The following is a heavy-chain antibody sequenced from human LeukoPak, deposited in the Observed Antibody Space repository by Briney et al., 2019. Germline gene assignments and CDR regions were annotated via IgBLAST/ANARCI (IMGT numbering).Heavy chain of an antibody. CDR2: IYHSGST. V-gene: IGHV4-30-2*01. CDR3: AARGEYCSSTSCYAFDY. J-gene: IGHJ4*02. CDR1: GGSISSGGYS. D-gene: IGHD2-2*01. Sequence: PSETLSLTCAVSGGSISSGGYSWSWIRQPPGKGLEWIGYIYHSGSTYYNPSLKSRVTISVDRSKNQFSLKLSSVTAADTAVYYCAARGEYCSSTSCYAFDYWGQGTMVTVSS.